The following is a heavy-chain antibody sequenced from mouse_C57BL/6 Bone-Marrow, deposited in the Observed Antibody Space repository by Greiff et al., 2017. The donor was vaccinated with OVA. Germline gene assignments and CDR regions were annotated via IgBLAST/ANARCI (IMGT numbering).Heavy chain of an antibody. CDR1: GYSITSGYY. Sequence: EVQLQQSGPGLVKPSQSLSLTCSVTGYSITSGYYWNWIRQFPGNKLEWMGYISYDGSNNYNPSLKNRISITRDTSKNQFFLKLNSVITEDTATYYCAREGYGNYFYYAMDYWGQGTSVTVSS. J-gene: IGHJ4*01. CDR2: ISYDGSN. D-gene: IGHD2-1*01. V-gene: IGHV3-6*01. CDR3: AREGYGNYFYYAMDY.